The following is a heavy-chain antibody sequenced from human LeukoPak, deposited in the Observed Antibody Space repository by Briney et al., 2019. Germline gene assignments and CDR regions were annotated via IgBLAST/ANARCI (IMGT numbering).Heavy chain of an antibody. J-gene: IGHJ3*02. D-gene: IGHD3-16*01. Sequence: PGGSLRLSCAASGFTFSSYGMHWVRQAPGKGLEWVAVIWYDGSNKYYADSVKGRFTISRDNSKNTLYLQMNSLRAEDTAVYYCARDRALGYVFRADAFDIWGQGTMVTVSS. CDR3: ARDRALGYVFRADAFDI. CDR1: GFTFSSYG. CDR2: IWYDGSNK. V-gene: IGHV3-33*01.